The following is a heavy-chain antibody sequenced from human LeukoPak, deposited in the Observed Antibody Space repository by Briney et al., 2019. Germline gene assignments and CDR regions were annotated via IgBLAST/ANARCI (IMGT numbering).Heavy chain of an antibody. V-gene: IGHV3-23*01. Sequence: GGSLRLSCAASGFTFNRNGISWVRQAPGKGPEWVSTIGGSGDKTFYADSVKGRFTISRDNSKNMLHLQMSSLTGEDTALYYCVRRGDASSGWGDHDYWGQGALVTVSS. CDR2: IGGSGDKT. CDR1: GFTFNRNG. J-gene: IGHJ4*02. D-gene: IGHD6-19*01. CDR3: VRRGDASSGWGDHDY.